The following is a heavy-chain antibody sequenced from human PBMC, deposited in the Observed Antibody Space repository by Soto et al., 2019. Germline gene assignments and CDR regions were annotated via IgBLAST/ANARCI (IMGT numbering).Heavy chain of an antibody. J-gene: IGHJ6*02. Sequence: AASVKVSCKASGYTFTSYGISWVRQAPGQGLEWMGWISAYNGNTNYAQKLQGRVTMTTDTSTSTAYMELRSLRSDDTAVYYCASTIIGCSSTSCYTAYYYGMDVWGQGTTVTVSS. CDR3: ASTIIGCSSTSCYTAYYYGMDV. D-gene: IGHD2-2*02. CDR2: ISAYNGNT. V-gene: IGHV1-18*01. CDR1: GYTFTSYG.